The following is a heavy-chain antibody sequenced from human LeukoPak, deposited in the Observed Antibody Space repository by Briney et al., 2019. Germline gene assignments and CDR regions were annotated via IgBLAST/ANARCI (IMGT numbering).Heavy chain of an antibody. CDR3: ARPRSLRDAFDI. J-gene: IGHJ3*02. CDR2: IYYSGST. CDR1: GGSISSSSYY. V-gene: IGHV4-39*01. Sequence: SETLSLTCTVSGGSISSSSYYWGWIRQPPGKGLEWTGSIYYSGSTYYNPSLKSRVTISVDTSKNQFSLKLSSVTAADTAVYYCARPRSLRDAFDIWGQGTMVTVSS.